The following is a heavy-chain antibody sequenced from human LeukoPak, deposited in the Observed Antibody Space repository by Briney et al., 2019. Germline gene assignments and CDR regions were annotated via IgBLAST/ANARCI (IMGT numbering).Heavy chain of an antibody. J-gene: IGHJ4*02. D-gene: IGHD3-22*01. CDR3: ARGGDSSGYYFSSLFDY. Sequence: PGGSLRLSCAASGFTFSSYSMNWVRQAPGKGLEWVSSISSSSSYIYYADSVKGRFTISRDNAKNTLYLQMNSLRAEDTAVYYCARGGDSSGYYFSSLFDYWGQGTLVTVSS. CDR2: ISSSSSYI. CDR1: GFTFSSYS. V-gene: IGHV3-21*01.